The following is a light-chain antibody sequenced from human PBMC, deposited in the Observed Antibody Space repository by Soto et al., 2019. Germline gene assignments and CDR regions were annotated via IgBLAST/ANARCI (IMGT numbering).Light chain of an antibody. V-gene: IGKV4-1*01. J-gene: IGKJ4*02. CDR3: QQEYSTPLT. CDR1: QSVLYSSNNKNY. Sequence: DIVMTQSPDSLAVSLGERATINCKSSQSVLYSSNNKNYLAWYQQQPGQPPKLLIYWASTRESGVPDRFSGSGSGTDFTLTISSLQAEDVAVYYCQQEYSTPLTFGGGTKVEIK. CDR2: WAS.